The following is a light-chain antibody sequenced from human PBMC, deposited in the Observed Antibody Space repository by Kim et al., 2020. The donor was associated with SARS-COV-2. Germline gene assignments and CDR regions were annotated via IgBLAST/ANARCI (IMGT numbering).Light chain of an antibody. Sequence: GTISCSGSRSNIGAGYDVHWYQQLPGTAPKLLIYGNSNRPSGVPDRFSGSKSGTSASLAITGLQAEDEADYYCQSYDSSLSGSVFGGGTQLTVL. CDR1: RSNIGAGYD. CDR3: QSYDSSLSGSV. V-gene: IGLV1-40*01. CDR2: GNS. J-gene: IGLJ2*01.